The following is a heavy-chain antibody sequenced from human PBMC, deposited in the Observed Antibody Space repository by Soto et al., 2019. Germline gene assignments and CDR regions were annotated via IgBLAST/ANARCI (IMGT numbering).Heavy chain of an antibody. D-gene: IGHD2-15*01. Sequence: KPSETLSLTCTVSSDSISSYYWSWIRQPPGKRLEWIGYISYSGSTDYNPSLKSRVTISGDTSKNQFSLKVSSVTAADTAVYYCARAPYCSGGSCYSGWFDPWGQGTLVTVSS. CDR3: ARAPYCSGGSCYSGWFDP. V-gene: IGHV4-59*01. J-gene: IGHJ5*02. CDR2: ISYSGST. CDR1: SDSISSYY.